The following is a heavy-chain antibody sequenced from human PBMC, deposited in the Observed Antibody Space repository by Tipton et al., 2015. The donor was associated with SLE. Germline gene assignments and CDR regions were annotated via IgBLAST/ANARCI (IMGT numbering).Heavy chain of an antibody. Sequence: PLRLSCATSGFTFSSYALSWVRRAPGKGLEWVSAISGGGGSTYYADFVKGRFSISIDKSKKTLFLQMNSLRVDDTATYYCAKFEKTTDFYLDSWGQGTLVSVSS. CDR1: GFTFSSYA. D-gene: IGHD1/OR15-1a*01. CDR2: ISGGGGST. CDR3: AKFEKTTDFYLDS. J-gene: IGHJ4*02. V-gene: IGHV3-23*01.